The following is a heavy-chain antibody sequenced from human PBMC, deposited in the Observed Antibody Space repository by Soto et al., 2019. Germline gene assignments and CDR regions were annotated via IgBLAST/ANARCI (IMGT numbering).Heavy chain of an antibody. CDR2: INHSGST. D-gene: IGHD3-10*01. J-gene: IGHJ5*02. CDR1: GGSFSTYY. V-gene: IGHV4-34*01. CDR3: ASRDGPGNWFDP. Sequence: QVQLQQWGAGLLKPSENLSLTCAVYGGSFSTYYWNWIRQPPGKGLEWIGEINHSGSTNYNPSLKSRVTISVDTSKNQFSLILTSVTAADTAVYYCASRDGPGNWFDPWGQGTLVTVSS.